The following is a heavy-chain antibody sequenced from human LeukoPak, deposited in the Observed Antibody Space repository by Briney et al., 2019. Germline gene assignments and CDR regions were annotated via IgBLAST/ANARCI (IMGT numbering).Heavy chain of an antibody. CDR2: IYSGGST. CDR3: ARVVDFESITMIVVVISGAFDI. D-gene: IGHD3-22*01. Sequence: PGGSLRLSCAASGFTVSSNYMSWVRQAPGKGLEWVSVIYSGGSTYYADSVKGRFTISRDNSKNTLYLQMNSLRAEDTAVYYCARVVDFESITMIVVVISGAFDIWGQGTMVTVSS. V-gene: IGHV3-66*01. CDR1: GFTVSSNY. J-gene: IGHJ3*02.